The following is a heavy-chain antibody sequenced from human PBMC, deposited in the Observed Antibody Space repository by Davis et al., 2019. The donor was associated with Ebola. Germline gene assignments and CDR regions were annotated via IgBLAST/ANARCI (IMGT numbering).Heavy chain of an antibody. J-gene: IGHJ6*03. CDR3: ARGAYYYGSGSYYKVYYYYMDV. CDR2: IYYSGST. D-gene: IGHD3-10*01. CDR1: GGSISSGDYY. V-gene: IGHV4-30-4*01. Sequence: PSETLSLTCTVSGGSISSGDYYWSWIRQPPGKGLEWIGYIYYSGSTYYNPSLKSRVTISVDTSKNQFSLKLSSVTAADTAVYYCARGAYYYGSGSYYKVYYYYMDVWGKGTTVTVSS.